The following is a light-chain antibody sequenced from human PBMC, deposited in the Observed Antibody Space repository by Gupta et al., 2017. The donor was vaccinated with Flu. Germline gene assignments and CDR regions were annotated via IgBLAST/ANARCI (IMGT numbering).Light chain of an antibody. CDR2: EKY. CDR3: VLYRGNDNWV. Sequence: TCTVRRRYVGCYTYRVWQQKPTGEPPRGMMYEKYKRLAGVHDRFSGSKSGNTASLTLWGPQADDEADYYCVLYRGNDNWVFGGGTKLTVL. V-gene: IGLV2-8*01. CDR1: RRYVGCYTY. J-gene: IGLJ3*02.